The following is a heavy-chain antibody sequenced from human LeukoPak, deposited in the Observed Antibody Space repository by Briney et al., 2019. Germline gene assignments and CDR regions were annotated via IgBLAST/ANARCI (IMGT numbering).Heavy chain of an antibody. Sequence: PAETLSLTCTVSGDSISSSISYWGWIRQPPGKGLEWIGGIYYSGSTHYNPSLKSRVIISVDTSKNQFSLKLSSVTAADTDVYYCARNHTHEGYGYYFDYWGQGPLITVSS. J-gene: IGHJ4*02. CDR1: GDSISSSISY. D-gene: IGHD5-18*01. CDR2: IYYSGST. V-gene: IGHV4-39*01. CDR3: ARNHTHEGYGYYFDY.